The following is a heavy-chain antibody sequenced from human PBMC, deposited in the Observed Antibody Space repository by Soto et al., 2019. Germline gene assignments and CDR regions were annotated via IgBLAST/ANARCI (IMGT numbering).Heavy chain of an antibody. CDR2: INHSGST. Sequence: QVQLQQWGAGLLKPSETLSLTCAVYGGSFSGYYWSWIRQPPGKGLEWIGEINHSGSTNYNPSLKSRVTISVDTSKNQFSLKLSSVTAADTAVYYCARGPGSSGWYEGYWGQGTLVTVSS. J-gene: IGHJ4*02. D-gene: IGHD6-19*01. CDR1: GGSFSGYY. CDR3: ARGPGSSGWYEGY. V-gene: IGHV4-34*01.